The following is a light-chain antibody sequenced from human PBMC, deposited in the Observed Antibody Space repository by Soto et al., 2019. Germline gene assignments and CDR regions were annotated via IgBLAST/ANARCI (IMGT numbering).Light chain of an antibody. Sequence: QSALTQPASVSGSPGQSITISCTGTSSDVGSYNLVSWYQQHPGKAPKLMIYEGSKRPSGVSNRFSGSKSGNTASLTISGLQAEYFSYYYCCSYARCTPSLFGTGPKFTV. CDR1: SSDVGSYNL. CDR2: EGS. J-gene: IGLJ1*01. CDR3: CSYARCTPSL. V-gene: IGLV2-23*01.